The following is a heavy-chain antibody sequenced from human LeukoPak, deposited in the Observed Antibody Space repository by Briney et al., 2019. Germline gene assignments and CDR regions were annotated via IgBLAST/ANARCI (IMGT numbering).Heavy chain of an antibody. Sequence: SQTLSLTCTVSGGSISSGGYYWSWIRQHPGKGLEWIGYIYYSGSTYYSPSLKSRVTISVDTSKNQFSLKLSSVTAADTAVYYCAGGPTTVTNHNWYFDLWGRGTLVTVSS. D-gene: IGHD4-17*01. J-gene: IGHJ2*01. V-gene: IGHV4-31*03. CDR3: AGGPTTVTNHNWYFDL. CDR1: GGSISSGGYY. CDR2: IYYSGST.